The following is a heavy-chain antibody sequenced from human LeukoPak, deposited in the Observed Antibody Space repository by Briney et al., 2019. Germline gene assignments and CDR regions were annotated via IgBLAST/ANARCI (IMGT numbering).Heavy chain of an antibody. Sequence: GGSLRLSCAASGFTFSSYGMHWVRQAPGKGLEWVAVIWYDGSNKYYADSVKGRFTISRDNSKNTLYLQMNSLKTEDTAVYYCTNSAATNFDYWGQGTLVTVSS. CDR3: TNSAATNFDY. CDR2: IWYDGSNK. J-gene: IGHJ4*02. CDR1: GFTFSSYG. V-gene: IGHV3-33*06. D-gene: IGHD2-15*01.